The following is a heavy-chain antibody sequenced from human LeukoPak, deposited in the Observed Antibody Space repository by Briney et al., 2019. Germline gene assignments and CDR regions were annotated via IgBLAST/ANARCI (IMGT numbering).Heavy chain of an antibody. CDR3: ARDPPPEDGNNAFDI. J-gene: IGHJ3*02. D-gene: IGHD5-24*01. CDR2: IYYSGST. CDR1: GGSISSGGYY. V-gene: IGHV4-31*03. Sequence: PSQTLSLTCTASGGSISSGGYYWSWIRQHPGKGLEWIGYIYYSGSTYYNPSLKSRVTISVDTAKNQFSLKVGSVTAAYTAVYYCARDPPPEDGNNAFDIWGQGTMVTVSS.